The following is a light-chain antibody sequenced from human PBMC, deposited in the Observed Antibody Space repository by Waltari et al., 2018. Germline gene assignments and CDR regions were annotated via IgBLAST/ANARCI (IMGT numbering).Light chain of an antibody. Sequence: IVLTQSPGTLSLSPGERATLSCRASHTVRTTYLAWYQQKPGQAPTLLIYGASSRATGIPDRFSGSGSGTDFSLTISSLEPEDFAVYYCQQYDISPLTFGGGTKVEIK. CDR3: QQYDISPLT. V-gene: IGKV3-20*01. CDR1: HTVRTTY. CDR2: GAS. J-gene: IGKJ4*01.